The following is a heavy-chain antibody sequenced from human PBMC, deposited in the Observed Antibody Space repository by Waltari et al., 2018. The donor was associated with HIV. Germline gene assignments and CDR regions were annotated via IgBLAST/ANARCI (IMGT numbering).Heavy chain of an antibody. V-gene: IGHV4-59*01. J-gene: IGHJ4*02. Sequence: LVKPSETLSLTCTVSGGSISSYYWSWIRQPPGKGLEWIGNIYNSGSTNYNPSLKSRVTISVDTSKNQFSLKLSSVTAADTAVYYCARWSTGYSSGWYDYWGQGTLVTVSS. CDR1: GGSISSYY. D-gene: IGHD6-19*01. CDR2: IYNSGST. CDR3: ARWSTGYSSGWYDY.